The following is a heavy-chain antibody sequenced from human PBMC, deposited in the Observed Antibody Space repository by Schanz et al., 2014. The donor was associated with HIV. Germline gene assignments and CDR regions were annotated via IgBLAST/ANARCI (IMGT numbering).Heavy chain of an antibody. CDR3: ARETRSCGGDCYPLDY. Sequence: VQLAESGGGVVQPGRSLRLSCAASGFTFSSYWMHWVRQAPGKGLVWVSRINSDGSSTSYADSVKGRFTISRDNAKNTLYLQMNSLRAEDTAVYYCARETRSCGGDCYPLDYWGQGTLVTVSS. CDR1: GFTFSSYW. J-gene: IGHJ4*02. CDR2: INSDGSST. D-gene: IGHD2-21*02. V-gene: IGHV3-74*01.